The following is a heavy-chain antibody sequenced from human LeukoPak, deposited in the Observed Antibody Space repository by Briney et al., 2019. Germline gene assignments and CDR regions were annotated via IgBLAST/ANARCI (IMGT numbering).Heavy chain of an antibody. CDR2: ISAYNGNT. CDR1: GYTFTSCG. CDR3: ARIAGYCTNGVCYMSHYLDY. J-gene: IGHJ4*02. D-gene: IGHD2-8*01. V-gene: IGHV1-18*01. Sequence: GASGKVSCKASGYTFTSCGISWVRQAPGQGLEWMGWISAYNGNTNYAQKLQGRVTMTTDTSTSTAYMELRSLRSDDTAVYYCARIAGYCTNGVCYMSHYLDYWGQGTLVTVSS.